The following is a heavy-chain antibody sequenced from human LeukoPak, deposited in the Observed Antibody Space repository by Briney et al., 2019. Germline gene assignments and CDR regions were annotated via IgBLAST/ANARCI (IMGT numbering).Heavy chain of an antibody. V-gene: IGHV3-9*01. CDR3: ARVRSGFFDY. CDR1: GFTFDDYG. D-gene: IGHD3-22*01. Sequence: PGGSLRLSCAASGFTFDDYGMDWVRQAPGKGLEWVSGISWNSGRIGYADSVKGRFTISRDNAKNSLYLQMNSLRAEDTAVYYCARVRSGFFDYWGQGTLVTVSS. CDR2: ISWNSGRI. J-gene: IGHJ4*02.